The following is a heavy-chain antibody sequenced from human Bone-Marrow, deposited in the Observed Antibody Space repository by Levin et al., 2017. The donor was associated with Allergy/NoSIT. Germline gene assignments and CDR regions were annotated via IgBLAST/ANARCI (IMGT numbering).Heavy chain of an antibody. V-gene: IGHV3-30-3*01. D-gene: IGHD2-15*01. CDR2: ISYDGSNK. CDR1: GFTFSSYA. J-gene: IGHJ6*02. CDR3: ARSYCSGGSCYHGVSYYYYGMDV. Sequence: GGSLRLSCAASGFTFSSYAMHWVRQAPGKGLEWVAVISYDGSNKYYADSVKGRFTISRDNSKNTLYLQMNSLRAEDTAVYYCARSYCSGGSCYHGVSYYYYGMDVWGQGTTVTVSS.